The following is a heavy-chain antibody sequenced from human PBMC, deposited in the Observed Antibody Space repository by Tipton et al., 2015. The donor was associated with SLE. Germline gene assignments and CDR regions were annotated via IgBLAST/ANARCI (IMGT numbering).Heavy chain of an antibody. D-gene: IGHD6-19*01. CDR3: AREREAEVAVARTGGTSSYYYYYYMDV. J-gene: IGHJ6*03. V-gene: IGHV4-31*03. CDR1: GGSISSDDYY. Sequence: TLSLTCTVSGGSISSDDYYWSWIRQHPGRGLEWIGHISYSGNTFYNPSLKSRLTISVDTSKNQFSLKLSSSTAADTAVYYCAREREAEVAVARTGGTSSYYYYYYMDVWGKGTTVTVSS. CDR2: ISYSGNT.